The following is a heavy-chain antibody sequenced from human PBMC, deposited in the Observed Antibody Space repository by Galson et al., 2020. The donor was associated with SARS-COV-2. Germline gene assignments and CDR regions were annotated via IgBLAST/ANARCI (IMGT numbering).Heavy chain of an antibody. Sequence: GGSLRLSCAASGFTFDDYSMHWVRQAPGKGLEWVSLISWDGGSTSYADSVEGRFTISRDNSKNSLYLQMNSLRPDDAGLYYCAKDEGASSGPDYWGHGTLVTVSS. CDR3: AKDEGASSGPDY. CDR2: ISWDGGST. J-gene: IGHJ4*01. D-gene: IGHD2-15*01. CDR1: GFTFDDYS. V-gene: IGHV3-43D*03.